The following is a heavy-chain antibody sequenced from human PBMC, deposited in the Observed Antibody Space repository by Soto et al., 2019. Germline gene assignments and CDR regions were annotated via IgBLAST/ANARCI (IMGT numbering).Heavy chain of an antibody. Sequence: ASVKVSCKASGYTFTSYGISWVRQAPGQGLEWMGWISAYNGNTNYAQKLQGRVTMTTDTSTSTAYMELRSLRSDDTAVYYCSRVVGPPPTVVSYFDSGGQGTLVTVSS. CDR1: GYTFTSYG. D-gene: IGHD4-17*01. CDR2: ISAYNGNT. V-gene: IGHV1-18*01. CDR3: SRVVGPPPTVVSYFDS. J-gene: IGHJ4*02.